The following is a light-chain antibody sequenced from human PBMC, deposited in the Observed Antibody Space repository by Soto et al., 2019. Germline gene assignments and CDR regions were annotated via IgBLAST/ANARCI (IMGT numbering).Light chain of an antibody. CDR2: DAS. CDR3: QQYHNWPA. J-gene: IGKJ1*01. Sequence: DIQMTQSPSTLSASVGDRVTITCRASQSIIRWLAWYQQKPGKAPNLLIYDASKLESGVPSRFSGSESGTEFTLTISSLQSEDFAVYYXQQYHNWPAFGQGTKVEIK. V-gene: IGKV1-5*01. CDR1: QSIIRW.